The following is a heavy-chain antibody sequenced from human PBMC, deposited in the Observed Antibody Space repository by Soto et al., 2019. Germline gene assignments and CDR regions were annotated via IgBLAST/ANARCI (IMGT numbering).Heavy chain of an antibody. CDR2: TYYRSKWYN. CDR1: GDSVSSNSAA. CDR3: ASDASGRYTIDY. J-gene: IGHJ4*02. D-gene: IGHD1-26*01. V-gene: IGHV6-1*01. Sequence: QTRSLTCAISGDSVSSNSAACNWIRQSPSRGLEWLGRTYYRSKWYNDYAVSVKGRITVNPDTSRNQFSLQLKSVTPEDTAVYSCASDASGRYTIDYWGQGTLVTVSS.